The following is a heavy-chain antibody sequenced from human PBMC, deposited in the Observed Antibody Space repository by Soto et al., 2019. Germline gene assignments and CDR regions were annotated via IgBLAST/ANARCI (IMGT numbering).Heavy chain of an antibody. D-gene: IGHD6-6*01. CDR2: IYHSGTT. J-gene: IGHJ6*02. Sequence: SETLSLTCAVSGGSISSGGYSWSWIRQPPGKGLEWIGYIYHSGTTYYNPSLKSRVTISVDRSKNQFSLKLSSVTAADTAVYYCARPDSSSDYYYGMDVWGQGTTVTVSS. CDR3: ARPDSSSDYYYGMDV. CDR1: GGSISSGGYS. V-gene: IGHV4-30-2*01.